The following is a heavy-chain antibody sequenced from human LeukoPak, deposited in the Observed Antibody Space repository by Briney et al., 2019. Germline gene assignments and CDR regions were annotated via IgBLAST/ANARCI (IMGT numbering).Heavy chain of an antibody. Sequence: PSETLTLTCTVSGGSISSYYWSWIRQPPGKGLEWIGYIYYSGSTNYNPSLKSRVTISVDTSKNQFSLKLSSVTAADTAVYYCAREVRSSWYFDYWGQGTLVTVSS. CDR2: IYYSGST. CDR1: GGSISSYY. CDR3: AREVRSSWYFDY. D-gene: IGHD6-13*01. V-gene: IGHV4-59*01. J-gene: IGHJ4*02.